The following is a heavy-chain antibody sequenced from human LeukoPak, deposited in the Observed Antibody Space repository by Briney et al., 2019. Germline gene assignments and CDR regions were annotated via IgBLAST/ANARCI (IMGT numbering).Heavy chain of an antibody. J-gene: IGHJ4*02. D-gene: IGHD3-10*01. CDR1: GYSISSGYY. CDR2: IYHSGST. Sequence: SETLSLTCTVSGYSISSGYYWGWIRQPPGKGLEWIGSIYHSGSTYYNPSLKSRVTISVDTSKNQFSLKLSSVTAADTAVYYCARVGVGYFDYWGQGTLVTVSS. V-gene: IGHV4-38-2*02. CDR3: ARVGVGYFDY.